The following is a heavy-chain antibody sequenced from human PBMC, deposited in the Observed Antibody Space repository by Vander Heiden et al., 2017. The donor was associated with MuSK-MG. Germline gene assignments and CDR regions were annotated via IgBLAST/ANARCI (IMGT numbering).Heavy chain of an antibody. J-gene: IGHJ3*02. CDR1: GFTFSTYA. Sequence: EVQLLESGGDLVQRGGSLRLSCDASGFTFSTYAMGWVRQAPGQGLEWVSAVSSTGRTTYYADSVKGRFSISRDNSKNTLYLQMNSLRADDTAVYFCAKGYSCDIWGQGAMVTVSS. CDR3: AKGYSCDI. V-gene: IGHV3-23*01. CDR2: VSSTGRTT. D-gene: IGHD3-22*01.